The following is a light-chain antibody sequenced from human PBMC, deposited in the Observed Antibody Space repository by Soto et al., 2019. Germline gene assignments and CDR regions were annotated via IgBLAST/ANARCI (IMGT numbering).Light chain of an antibody. J-gene: IGKJ3*01. CDR1: ETISSHY. CDR3: QNFGDSPFT. Sequence: EIVLMQSPDTLSLSPGERATLSCRASETISSHYIGWYQQKPGQAPRLLIFGASTRATGIPDRFRGSWSGTDFTLTISRLEPEDFAVYYCQNFGDSPFTFGPGTKVDIK. CDR2: GAS. V-gene: IGKV3-20*01.